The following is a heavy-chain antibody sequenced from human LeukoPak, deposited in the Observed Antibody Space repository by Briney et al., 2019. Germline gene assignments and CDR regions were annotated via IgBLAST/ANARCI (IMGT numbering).Heavy chain of an antibody. CDR1: GFTFSSYW. CDR3: AKSSSSWRYFDY. D-gene: IGHD6-13*01. CDR2: IKQDGSEK. Sequence: GGSLRLSCAASGFTFSSYWMSWVRQAPGKGLEWVANIKQDGSEKYYVDAVKGRFTISRDNAKNSLYLQMNSLRAEDTAVYYCAKSSSSWRYFDYWGQGTLVTASS. V-gene: IGHV3-7*03. J-gene: IGHJ4*02.